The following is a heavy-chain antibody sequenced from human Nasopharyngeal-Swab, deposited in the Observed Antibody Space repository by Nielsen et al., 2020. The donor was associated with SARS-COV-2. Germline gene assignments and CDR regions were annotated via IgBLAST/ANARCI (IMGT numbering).Heavy chain of an antibody. J-gene: IGHJ4*02. Sequence: GESLKISCAASGFTFSSYGMHWVRQAPGKGLEWVAVIWYDGSNKYYADSVKGRFTISRDNARNSLYLQMNSLRGEDTALYYRAKEDSSSSVPDYWGQGTLVTVSS. V-gene: IGHV3-33*03. CDR1: GFTFSSYG. CDR2: IWYDGSNK. CDR3: AKEDSSSSVPDY. D-gene: IGHD6-6*01.